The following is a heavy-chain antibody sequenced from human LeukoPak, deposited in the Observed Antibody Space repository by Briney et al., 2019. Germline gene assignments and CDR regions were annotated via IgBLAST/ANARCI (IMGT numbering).Heavy chain of an antibody. V-gene: IGHV3-30*03. CDR2: ISYDGSNK. J-gene: IGHJ4*02. D-gene: IGHD4-17*01. CDR1: GFTFSSYS. CDR3: ARVYGDYFGTNRDRTDY. Sequence: SGGSLRLSCAASGFTFSSYSMNWVRQAPGKGLEWVAVISYDGSNKYYADSVKGRFTISRDNSKNTLYLQMNSLRAEDTAVYYCARVYGDYFGTNRDRTDYWGQGTLVTVSS.